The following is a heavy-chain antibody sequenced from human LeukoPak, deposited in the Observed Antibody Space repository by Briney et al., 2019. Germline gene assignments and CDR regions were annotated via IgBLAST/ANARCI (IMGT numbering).Heavy chain of an antibody. CDR1: GFSFRTYN. CDR3: AGGPTNYYYSMY. Sequence: GGSLRLSCTASGFSFRTYNLHWVRQAPGKGLEWVAVISYNGGYIHYEDSVKGRFTISRDDSKNTLSLQMSGLRAEDTAIYYCAGGPTNYYYSMYWGQGTLVTVSS. J-gene: IGHJ4*02. V-gene: IGHV3-33*01. D-gene: IGHD3-16*01. CDR2: ISYNGGYI.